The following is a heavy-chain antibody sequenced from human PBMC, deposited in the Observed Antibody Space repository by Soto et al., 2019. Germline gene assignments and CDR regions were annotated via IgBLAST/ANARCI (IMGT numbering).Heavy chain of an antibody. CDR1: GFTVSSNY. D-gene: IGHD3-10*01. Sequence: PGGSLRLSCAASGFTVSSNYMSWVRQAPGKGLEWVSVIYSGGSTYYADSVKGRFTISRDNSKNTLYLQMNSLRAEDTAVYYCARHRSQSPLNWFDPWGQGTLVTVSS. V-gene: IGHV3-53*01. CDR3: ARHRSQSPLNWFDP. CDR2: IYSGGST. J-gene: IGHJ5*02.